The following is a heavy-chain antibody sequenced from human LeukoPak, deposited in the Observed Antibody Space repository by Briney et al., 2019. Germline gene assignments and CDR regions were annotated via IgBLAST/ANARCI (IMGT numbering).Heavy chain of an antibody. CDR1: GFTFSSYW. CDR2: IKQDGSEK. Sequence: GGSLRLSCAASGFTFSSYWMSWVRQAPGKGLEWVANIKQDGSEKYYVDSVEGRFTISRDNAKNSLYLQMNSLRAEDTAVYYCARAVAVAGPWAFDIWGQGTMVTVSS. D-gene: IGHD6-19*01. J-gene: IGHJ3*02. CDR3: ARAVAVAGPWAFDI. V-gene: IGHV3-7*04.